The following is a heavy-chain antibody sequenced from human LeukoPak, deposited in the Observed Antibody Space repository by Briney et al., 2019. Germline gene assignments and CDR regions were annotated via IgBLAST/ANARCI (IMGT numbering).Heavy chain of an antibody. J-gene: IGHJ4*02. Sequence: GGTLRLSCAASGFIFSNHGMNWVRQAPGKGLEWVSYISISGSTIYYADSVKGRFTISRDNAKNSLYLQMNSLRAEDTAVYYCARDRSGYSGYDFFDYWGQGALVTVSS. CDR1: GFIFSNHG. CDR2: ISISGSTI. V-gene: IGHV3-48*04. CDR3: ARDRSGYSGYDFFDY. D-gene: IGHD5-12*01.